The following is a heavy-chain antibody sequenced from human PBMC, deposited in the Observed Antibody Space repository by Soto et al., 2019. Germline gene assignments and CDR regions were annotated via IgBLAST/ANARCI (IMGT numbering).Heavy chain of an antibody. J-gene: IGHJ4*02. CDR2: IYYSGST. Sequence: PSETLSLTCTVSGGSISSYYWSWIRQPPGKGLEWIGYIYYSGSTNYNPSLKSRVTISVDTSKNQFSLKLGSVTAADTAVYYCARECPISSGWYLGFEYWGQGSLVTVHS. CDR3: ARECPISSGWYLGFEY. V-gene: IGHV4-59*01. CDR1: GGSISSYY. D-gene: IGHD6-19*01.